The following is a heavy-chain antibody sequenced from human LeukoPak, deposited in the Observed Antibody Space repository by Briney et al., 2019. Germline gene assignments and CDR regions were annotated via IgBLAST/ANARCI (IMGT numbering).Heavy chain of an antibody. V-gene: IGHV3-74*01. Sequence: GGSLRLSCAASGFTFSSYWMHWVRHAPGKGLVWVSRINSDGSSTSYADFVKGRFTISRDNAKNTLYLQMNSLRAEDTAVYFCAKDTPLTTYTSGWSSNSFDYWGQGTLVAVSS. CDR2: INSDGSST. J-gene: IGHJ4*02. CDR3: AKDTPLTTYTSGWSSNSFDY. CDR1: GFTFSSYW. D-gene: IGHD6-19*01.